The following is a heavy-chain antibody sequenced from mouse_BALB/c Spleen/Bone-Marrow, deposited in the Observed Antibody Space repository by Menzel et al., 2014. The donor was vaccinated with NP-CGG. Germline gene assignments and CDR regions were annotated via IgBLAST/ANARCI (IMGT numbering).Heavy chain of an antibody. D-gene: IGHD4-1*01. CDR1: GYTFTSYW. CDR3: ARGVGRAFDY. V-gene: IGHV1-7*01. Sequence: VQLQQSGAELAKPGASVKMSCKASGYTFTSYWMHWVKRRPGQGLEWIGYINPSTGYTEYNQKFKDKATLTADKSSSTAYMQLSSLTSEDSAVYYCARGVGRAFDYWGQGTTLTVSS. CDR2: INPSTGYT. J-gene: IGHJ2*01.